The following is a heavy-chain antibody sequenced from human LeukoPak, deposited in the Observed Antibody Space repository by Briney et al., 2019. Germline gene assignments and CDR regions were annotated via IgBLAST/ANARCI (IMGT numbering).Heavy chain of an antibody. J-gene: IGHJ4*02. CDR3: ARDQHSGSGWYGTSDY. CDR1: GGTFSSCA. CDR2: IIPIFGTA. D-gene: IGHD6-19*01. Sequence: GASVKVSCKASGGTFSSCAISWVRQAPGQGLEWMGGIIPIFGTANYAQKFQGRVTITADESTSTAYMELSSLRSEDTAVYYCARDQHSGSGWYGTSDYWGQGTLVTVSS. V-gene: IGHV1-69*13.